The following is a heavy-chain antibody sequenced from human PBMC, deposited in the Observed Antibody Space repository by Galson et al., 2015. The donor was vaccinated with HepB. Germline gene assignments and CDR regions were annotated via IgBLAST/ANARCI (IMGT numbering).Heavy chain of an antibody. J-gene: IGHJ4*02. D-gene: IGHD6-13*01. CDR2: IRSKASNYAT. CDR3: TRLADVCGYSSS. CDR1: GFTFSGSA. V-gene: IGHV3-73*01. Sequence: SLRLSCAASGFTFSGSAIHWVRQTSGKGLEWVGRIRSKASNYATAYTASLKGRFTISRDDSKNTAYLHMRSLRTEDTAVYYCTRLADVCGYSSSWGQGTLDTVAS.